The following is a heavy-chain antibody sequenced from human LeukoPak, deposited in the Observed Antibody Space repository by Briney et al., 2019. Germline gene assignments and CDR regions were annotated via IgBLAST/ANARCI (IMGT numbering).Heavy chain of an antibody. V-gene: IGHV1-2*02. CDR2: INPNSGGT. Sequence: ASVKVSCKASGYTFTDYYMHWVRQAPGQGLEWMGWINPNSGGTNYAQKFQGRVTMTRDTSISTAYMELSRLTSDDTAVYYCARDGSGSPYDAFDIWGQGTMVTVSS. CDR1: GYTFTDYY. CDR3: ARDGSGSPYDAFDI. D-gene: IGHD3-10*01. J-gene: IGHJ3*02.